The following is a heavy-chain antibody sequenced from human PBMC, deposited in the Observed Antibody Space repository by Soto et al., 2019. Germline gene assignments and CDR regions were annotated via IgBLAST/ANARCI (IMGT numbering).Heavy chain of an antibody. Sequence: PSETLSLTCTVSGGSISSSSYYWGWIRQPPGKGLEWIGSIYYSGSTYYNPSLKSRVTISVDTSKNQFSLKLSSVTAADTAVYYCARSSLNRRDGYNFFDYWGQGTLVTVSS. CDR3: ARSSLNRRDGYNFFDY. J-gene: IGHJ4*02. V-gene: IGHV4-39*01. CDR1: GGSISSSSYY. CDR2: IYYSGST. D-gene: IGHD5-12*01.